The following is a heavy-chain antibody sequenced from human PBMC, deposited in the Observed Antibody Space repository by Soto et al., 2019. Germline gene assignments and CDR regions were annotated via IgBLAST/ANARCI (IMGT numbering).Heavy chain of an antibody. CDR1: GGSVTSGSYY. CDR3: ARDKAYHSGNEGYYYYGFGV. V-gene: IGHV4-61*01. CDR2: GFYSGTT. D-gene: IGHD3-10*01. Sequence: SETLSLTCAVSGGSVTSGSYYWSWVRQSPETGLEWIGEGFYSGTTSYNPSLRGRVTISVDRPKNQFSLKLTSVTAADTATYYCARDKAYHSGNEGYYYYGFGVWGKGNTVLVSS. J-gene: IGHJ6*04.